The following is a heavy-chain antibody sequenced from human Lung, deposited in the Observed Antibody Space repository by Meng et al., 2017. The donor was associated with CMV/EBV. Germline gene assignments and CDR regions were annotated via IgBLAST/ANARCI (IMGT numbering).Heavy chain of an antibody. J-gene: IGHJ4*02. V-gene: IGHV3-30*02. CDR2: IRYDGSNK. CDR1: GFTFSSYG. D-gene: IGHD5-24*01. Sequence: GESLKISCAASGFTFSSYGMHWVRQAPGKGLEWVAFIRYDGSNKYYADSAKGRFTISRDNSKNTLYLQMNSLRAEDTAVYYCAKGSGDGYNFAGTLDYWGQGTLVTVSS. CDR3: AKGSGDGYNFAGTLDY.